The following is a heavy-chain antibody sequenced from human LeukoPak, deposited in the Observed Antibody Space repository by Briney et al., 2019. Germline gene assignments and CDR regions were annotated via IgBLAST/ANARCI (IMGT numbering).Heavy chain of an antibody. CDR3: AREDGDGDYADAFDI. D-gene: IGHD4-17*01. Sequence: GASVTVSCKASGGTFSSYAISWVRQAPGQGLEWMGGIIPIFGTANYAQKFQGRVTITADESASTAYMELSSLRSEDTAVYYCAREDGDGDYADAFDIWGQGTMVTVSS. V-gene: IGHV1-69*13. CDR2: IIPIFGTA. CDR1: GGTFSSYA. J-gene: IGHJ3*02.